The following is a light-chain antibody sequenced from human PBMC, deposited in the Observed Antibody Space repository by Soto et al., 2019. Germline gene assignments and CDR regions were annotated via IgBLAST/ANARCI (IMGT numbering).Light chain of an antibody. CDR2: AAS. J-gene: IGKJ5*01. CDR1: QGISCW. CDR3: QQANSFPRT. Sequence: DIQMTQSPSSVSASVGDRVTITCRASQGISCWLAWYQQKPGKAPKLLIYAASILQSGVPSRFSGSGSGTDFTLTISSLQPEDFETYYCQQANSFPRTLGQGTRLEIK. V-gene: IGKV1-12*01.